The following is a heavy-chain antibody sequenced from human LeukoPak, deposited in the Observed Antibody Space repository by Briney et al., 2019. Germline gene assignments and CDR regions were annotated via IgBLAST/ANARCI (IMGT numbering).Heavy chain of an antibody. J-gene: IGHJ5*02. CDR2: IYYSGST. D-gene: IGHD6-13*01. CDR1: GGSISSSSYY. Sequence: SETLSLTCTVSGGSISSSSYYWGWIRQPPGKGLEWIGSIYYSGSTYYNPSLKSRVTLSVDTSKNQFSLKLSSVTAADTAVYYCARREEAAAGTGASWFDPWGQGTLVTVSS. V-gene: IGHV4-39*07. CDR3: ARREEAAAGTGASWFDP.